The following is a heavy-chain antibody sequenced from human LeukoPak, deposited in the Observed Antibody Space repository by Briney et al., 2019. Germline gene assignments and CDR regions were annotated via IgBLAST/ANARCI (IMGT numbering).Heavy chain of an antibody. J-gene: IGHJ6*03. CDR2: ISGSGGST. CDR1: GFTFGDYA. D-gene: IGHD1-26*01. Sequence: GGSLRLSCTASGFTFGDYAMSWVRQAPGKGLEWVSAISGSGGSTYYADSVKGRFTISRDNSKNTLYLQVNSLRAEDTAVYYCARMPGGSYYFYYYYMDVWGKGTTVTVSS. V-gene: IGHV3-23*01. CDR3: ARMPGGSYYFYYYYMDV.